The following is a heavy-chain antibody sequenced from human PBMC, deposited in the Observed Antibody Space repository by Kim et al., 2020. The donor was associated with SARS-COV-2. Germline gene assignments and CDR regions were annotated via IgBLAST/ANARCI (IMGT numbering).Heavy chain of an antibody. CDR2: ISSSSSYI. D-gene: IGHD3-3*01. CDR3: ARDHSYDFWSGYISHGYYYYGMDV. J-gene: IGHJ6*02. Sequence: GGSLRLSCAASGFTFSSYSMNWVRQAPGKGLEWVSSISSSSSYIYYADSVKGRFTISRDNAKNSLYLQMNSLRAEDTAVYYCARDHSYDFWSGYISHGYYYYGMDVWGQGTTVTVSS. V-gene: IGHV3-21*01. CDR1: GFTFSSYS.